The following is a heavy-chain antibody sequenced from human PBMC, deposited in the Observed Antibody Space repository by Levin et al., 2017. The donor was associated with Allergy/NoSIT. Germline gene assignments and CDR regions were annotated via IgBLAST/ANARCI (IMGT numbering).Heavy chain of an antibody. CDR3: VRGGPRGVYGGADY. D-gene: IGHD5/OR15-5a*01. J-gene: IGHJ4*02. V-gene: IGHV3-13*04. CDR2: SGTAGDT. CDR1: GFTLSAYD. Sequence: LSLTCAASGFTLSAYDMHWVRQVIGKGLEWVSGSGTAGDTYYPASVRGRFTISREDAKNSLYLQMNSLRVEDTAVYYCVRGGPRGVYGGADYWGQGILVTVSS.